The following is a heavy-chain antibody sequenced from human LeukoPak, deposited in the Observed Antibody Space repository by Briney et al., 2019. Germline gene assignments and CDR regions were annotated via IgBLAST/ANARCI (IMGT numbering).Heavy chain of an antibody. CDR3: ARDRVKDWFDP. CDR1: GYTFTSYY. Sequence: ASVKVSCKASGYTFTSYYMHWVRQAPGQGLEWVAIINPSGGDTRYAQKFQGRVTMTRDTSTSTVYMELSSLRSEDTAVYYCARDRVKDWFDPWGQGTLVTVSS. CDR2: INPSGGDT. J-gene: IGHJ5*02. D-gene: IGHD3-10*01. V-gene: IGHV1-46*01.